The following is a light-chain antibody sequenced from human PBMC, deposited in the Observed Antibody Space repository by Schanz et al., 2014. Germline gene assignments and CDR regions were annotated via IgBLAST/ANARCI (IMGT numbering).Light chain of an antibody. J-gene: IGKJ4*01. CDR2: AAS. CDR3: QQRSDSPGLT. CDR1: QGVTSNY. V-gene: IGKV3D-20*02. Sequence: EIVLTQSPGTLSLSPGEKTTLSCRASQGVTSNYLAWYQQRPGQAPRLVISAASRRATGIPDRFSGSGSGTDFTLTISALEPDDFAVYYCQQRSDSPGLTFGGGTKVEIK.